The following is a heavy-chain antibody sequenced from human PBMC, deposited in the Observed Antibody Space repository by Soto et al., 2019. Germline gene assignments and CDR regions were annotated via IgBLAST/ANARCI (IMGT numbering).Heavy chain of an antibody. Sequence: ASVKVSFKASGYTFTSYGISWVRQAPGQGLEWMGWISAYNGNTNYAQKLQGRVTMTTDTSTSTAYMELRSLRSDDTAVYYCATSTIFGVVIHMDVWGQGTTVTSP. J-gene: IGHJ6*02. CDR3: ATSTIFGVVIHMDV. D-gene: IGHD3-3*01. V-gene: IGHV1-18*01. CDR2: ISAYNGNT. CDR1: GYTFTSYG.